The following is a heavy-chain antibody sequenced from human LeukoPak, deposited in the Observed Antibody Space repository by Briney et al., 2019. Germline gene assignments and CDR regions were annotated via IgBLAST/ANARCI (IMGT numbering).Heavy chain of an antibody. CDR1: GFTFSRYS. CDR2: ISSSGSTI. Sequence: GGSLRLSCSASGFTFSRYSMSWVRQAPGKGLEWVSYISSSGSTIYYADSVKGRFTISRDNAKNSLYLQMNSLRAEDTAVYYCARHGVSLDSSGYYPFFDYWGQGTLVTVSS. D-gene: IGHD3-22*01. V-gene: IGHV3-48*04. CDR3: ARHGVSLDSSGYYPFFDY. J-gene: IGHJ4*02.